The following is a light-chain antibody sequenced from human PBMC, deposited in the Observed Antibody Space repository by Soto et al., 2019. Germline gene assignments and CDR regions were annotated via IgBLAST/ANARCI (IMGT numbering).Light chain of an antibody. Sequence: QSVMTQPPSASRTPGERVTISFSRTISNIGSGSVNWYQQLPGTAPKLLIYNNYQWPSGVPDRFYRYKSGTSASLEISGLQSEDEADYYCASWAVSLNGLYVFGTGTKVPVL. CDR1: ISNIGSGS. V-gene: IGLV1-44*01. J-gene: IGLJ1*01. CDR3: ASWAVSLNGLYV. CDR2: NNY.